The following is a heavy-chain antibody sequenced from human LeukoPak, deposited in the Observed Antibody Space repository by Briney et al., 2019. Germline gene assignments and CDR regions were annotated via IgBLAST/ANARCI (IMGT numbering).Heavy chain of an antibody. V-gene: IGHV3-23*01. CDR1: GLTFSNYA. Sequence: GGSLRLSCAASGLTFSNYAMSWVRQAPGKGLEWVSAISESGTGTYYADSVKGRFTISRDNSKNTLYLQMNSLRAEDTAVYYCAKATVGATFGGFDYWGQGTLVTVSS. CDR3: AKATVGATFGGFDY. CDR2: ISESGTGT. D-gene: IGHD1-26*01. J-gene: IGHJ4*02.